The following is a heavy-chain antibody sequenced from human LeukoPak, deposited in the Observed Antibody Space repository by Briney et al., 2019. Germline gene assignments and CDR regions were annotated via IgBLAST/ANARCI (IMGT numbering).Heavy chain of an antibody. Sequence: GGSLRLSCAASGFTFSSYEMNWVRQAPGKGLEWVSYISSSGSPIYYADSVKGRFTISRDNAKNSLYLQMNSLRAEDTAVYYCASFYNVPYYYYGMDVWGQGITVTVSS. CDR3: ASFYNVPYYYYGMDV. CDR1: GFTFSSYE. V-gene: IGHV3-48*03. J-gene: IGHJ6*02. D-gene: IGHD3-10*01. CDR2: ISSSGSPI.